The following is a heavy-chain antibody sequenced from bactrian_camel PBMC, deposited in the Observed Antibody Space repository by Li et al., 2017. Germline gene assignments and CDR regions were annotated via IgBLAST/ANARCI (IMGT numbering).Heavy chain of an antibody. Sequence: VQLVESRRLSCVTSGYTSTTSCVAWVRQAPGKQREGVVSIDRDGRATYADSVKGRFTISKVNAEKTLYLQMNSLKPDDTAMYTCAAEFAEFCKGMVVGPSTRAYWGQGTQVTVS. D-gene: IGHD2*01. CDR1: GYTSTTSC. J-gene: IGHJ4*01. CDR2: IDRDGRA. V-gene: IGHV3S53*01. CDR3: AAEFAEFCKGMVVGPSTRAY.